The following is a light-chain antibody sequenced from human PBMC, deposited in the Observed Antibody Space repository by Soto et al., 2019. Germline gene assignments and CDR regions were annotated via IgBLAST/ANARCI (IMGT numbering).Light chain of an antibody. J-gene: IGLJ3*02. CDR3: AAWDDSLNGWV. CDR1: SSNIGSNT. V-gene: IGLV1-44*01. CDR2: SND. Sequence: QSVLTQPPSASGTPGQRVTISCSGSSSNIGSNTVNWYQQLPGTAPKLLMYSNDQRPSGVPDRFFGSKSGTSASLAISGLQSEDEADYYCAAWDDSLNGWVFGGGTKVTVL.